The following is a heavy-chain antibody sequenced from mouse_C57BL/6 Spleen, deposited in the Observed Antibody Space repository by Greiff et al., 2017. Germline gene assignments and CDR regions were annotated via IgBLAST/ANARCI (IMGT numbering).Heavy chain of an antibody. J-gene: IGHJ4*01. CDR2: IDPSSGGT. Sequence: QVQLKQPGAELVKPGASVKLSCKASGYTFTSYWMHWVKQRPGRGLEWIGRIDPSSGGTKYNEKFKGKATLTVDKPSSTAYMQLSSLTSEDSAVYYCAVYEYDDPSYAMDYWGQGTSVTVSS. V-gene: IGHV1-62-3*01. CDR1: GYTFTSYW. D-gene: IGHD2-4*01. CDR3: AVYEYDDPSYAMDY.